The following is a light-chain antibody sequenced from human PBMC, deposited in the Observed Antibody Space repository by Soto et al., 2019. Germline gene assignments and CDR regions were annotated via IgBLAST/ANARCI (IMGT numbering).Light chain of an antibody. Sequence: KPSVATLSLKKRERATLSFGAGQCVRSYLAGYRQNPGQAPRLLIYDASNRATGIPARFSGSGSGTEFTLTISSLQSEDFAVYYCQQYISWWT. CDR2: DAS. V-gene: IGKV3D-15*01. CDR3: QQYISWWT. CDR1: QCVRSY. J-gene: IGKJ1*01.